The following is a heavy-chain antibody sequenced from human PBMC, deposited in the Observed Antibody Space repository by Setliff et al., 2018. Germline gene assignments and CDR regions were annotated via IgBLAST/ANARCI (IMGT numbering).Heavy chain of an antibody. CDR2: ISPYNGDT. Sequence: ASVKVSCKASGYIFNTFGISWVRRAPGQGPEWIGWISPYNGDTEYAQKLQDRVTMTIDTSTSTAYVEVRSLRSDDTALYYCARSPPNRGVGQGHHMDVWGKGTSVTVSS. D-gene: IGHD1-26*01. V-gene: IGHV1-18*01. CDR1: GYIFNTFG. CDR3: ARSPPNRGVGQGHHMDV. J-gene: IGHJ6*03.